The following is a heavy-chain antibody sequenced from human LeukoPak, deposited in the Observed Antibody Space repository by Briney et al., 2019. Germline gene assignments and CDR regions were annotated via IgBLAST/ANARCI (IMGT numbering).Heavy chain of an antibody. Sequence: ASVKVSCKVSGYTLTELSMHWVRQAPGKGLEWMGGFDPEDGETIYAQKFQGRVTITRDTSASTAYMELSSLRSEDTAVYYCAREPLWFGELSLFDYWGQGTLVTVSS. CDR1: GYTLTELS. V-gene: IGHV1-24*01. J-gene: IGHJ4*02. CDR2: FDPEDGET. CDR3: AREPLWFGELSLFDY. D-gene: IGHD3-10*01.